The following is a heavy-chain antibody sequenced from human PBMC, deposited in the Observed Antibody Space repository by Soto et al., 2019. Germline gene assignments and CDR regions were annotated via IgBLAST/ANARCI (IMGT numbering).Heavy chain of an antibody. D-gene: IGHD6-19*01. CDR3: ARGLISSGWESYGMDV. V-gene: IGHV1-46*01. CDR1: GYTFTSYY. J-gene: IGHJ6*02. Sequence: QVQLVQSGAEVKKPGASVKVSCKASGYTFTSYYMHWLRQAPGQGLEWMGIINPSGGSTSYAQKFQGRVTMTRDTSTSTVYRELSSLRSEDTAVYYCARGLISSGWESYGMDVWGQGNTVTVSS. CDR2: INPSGGST.